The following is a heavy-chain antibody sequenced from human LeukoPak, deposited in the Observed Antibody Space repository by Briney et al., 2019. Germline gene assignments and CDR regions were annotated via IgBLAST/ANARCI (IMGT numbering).Heavy chain of an antibody. CDR2: IWYDGSNK. CDR1: GFTFSSYA. CDR3: ARGLYDSSGYYYFPHY. J-gene: IGHJ4*02. Sequence: GGSLRLSCAASGFTFSSYAMSWVRQAPGKGLEWVAVIWYDGSNKYYADSVKGRFTISRDNSKNTLYLQMNSLRAEDTAVYYCARGLYDSSGYYYFPHYWGQGTLVTVSS. V-gene: IGHV3-33*08. D-gene: IGHD3-22*01.